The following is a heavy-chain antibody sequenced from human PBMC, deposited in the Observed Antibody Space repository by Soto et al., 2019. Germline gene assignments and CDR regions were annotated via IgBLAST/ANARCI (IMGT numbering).Heavy chain of an antibody. V-gene: IGHV1-69*02. J-gene: IGHJ6*03. CDR1: GGTFSSYT. Sequence: QVQLVQSGAEVKKPGSSVKVSCKASGGTFSSYTISWVRQAPGQGLEWMGRIIPILGIANYAQKFQGRVTITADKSTSTAYMELSSLRSEDTAVYYCASGRVYDFWSGFDQRGGYYYMDVWGKGTTVTVSS. CDR3: ASGRVYDFWSGFDQRGGYYYMDV. D-gene: IGHD3-3*01. CDR2: IIPILGIA.